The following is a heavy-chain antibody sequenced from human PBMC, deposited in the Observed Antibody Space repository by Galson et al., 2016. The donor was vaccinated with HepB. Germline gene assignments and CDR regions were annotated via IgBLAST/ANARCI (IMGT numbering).Heavy chain of an antibody. V-gene: IGHV3-30*18. Sequence: SLRLSCAASGFTFSNFDMNWVRQTPGKGLEWVAVISLDGNKEYYADSAKGRLVISRDNSKRTLYLQMNILTTEDTAVYFCAKDGRKFRGIVTGGAGNWGQGTLVTVSS. D-gene: IGHD7-27*01. CDR1: GFTFSNFD. CDR2: ISLDGNKE. CDR3: AKDGRKFRGIVTGGAGN. J-gene: IGHJ4*02.